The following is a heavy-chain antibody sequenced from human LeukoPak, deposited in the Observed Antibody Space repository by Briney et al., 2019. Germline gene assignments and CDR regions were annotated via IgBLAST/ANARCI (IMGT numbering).Heavy chain of an antibody. CDR3: ARDFYRARATTIQLWPDY. Sequence: GESLKISCKASGYTFTGYYMHWVRQAPGQGLEWMGRINPNSGGTNYAQKFQGRVTMTRDTSISTAYMELSRLRSDDTAVYYCARDFYRARATTIQLWPDYWGQGTLVTVSS. CDR1: GYTFTGYY. V-gene: IGHV1-2*06. D-gene: IGHD5-18*01. J-gene: IGHJ4*02. CDR2: INPNSGGT.